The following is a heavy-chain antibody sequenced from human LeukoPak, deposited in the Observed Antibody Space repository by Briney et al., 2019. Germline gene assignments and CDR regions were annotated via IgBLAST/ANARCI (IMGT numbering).Heavy chain of an antibody. CDR2: IDGGGSST. V-gene: IGHV3-74*01. D-gene: IGHD3-22*01. CDR1: GFTFSNHW. CDR3: ARGPGSSGGAYVGDY. J-gene: IGHJ4*01. Sequence: GGSLRLSCAASGFTFSNHWMHWVRQVPGKGLVWVSRIDGGGSSTSYADSVKGRFSISRDNGKSTLYLQMNSLRVEDTAVYYCARGPGSSGGAYVGDYWGHGTLVTVSS.